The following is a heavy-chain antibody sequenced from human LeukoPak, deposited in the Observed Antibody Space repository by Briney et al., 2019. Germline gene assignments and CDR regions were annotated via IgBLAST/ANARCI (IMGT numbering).Heavy chain of an antibody. D-gene: IGHD6-13*01. CDR1: GFTLSDYY. V-gene: IGHV3-11*04. J-gene: IGHJ4*02. CDR3: ARGEEQQLVPYLDY. CDR2: ISSSGSTI. Sequence: PGGSMRLSCAASGFTLSDYYMSWIRQAPGKGLEWVSYISSSGSTIYYADSVKGRFAMSRDNAKNSLYLQMNRLRAEDTVVYYCARGEEQQLVPYLDYWGQGTLVTVSS.